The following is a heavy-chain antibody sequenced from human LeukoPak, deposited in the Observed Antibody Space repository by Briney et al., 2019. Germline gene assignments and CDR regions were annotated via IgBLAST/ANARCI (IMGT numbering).Heavy chain of an antibody. CDR1: EFTFGAYG. D-gene: IGHD3-16*01. J-gene: IGHJ6*03. Sequence: GGSLRLSCAASEFTFGAYGMYWVRQAPGRGLEWVAFIRYDGSNKYYAGSVKGRFTISRDNSKSTLCLQMNSLRAEDTAVYYCAKDLGAHMDVWGKGTTVTVSS. CDR2: IRYDGSNK. V-gene: IGHV3-30*02. CDR3: AKDLGAHMDV.